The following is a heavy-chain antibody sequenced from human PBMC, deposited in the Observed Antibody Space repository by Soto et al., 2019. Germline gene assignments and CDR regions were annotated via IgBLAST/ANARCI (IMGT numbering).Heavy chain of an antibody. CDR3: ARDGGSHSGGIDY. D-gene: IGHD1-26*01. J-gene: IGHJ4*02. CDR1: GGTFSSYS. Sequence: QVQLVQSGAEVKKPGSSVKVSCKASGGTFSSYSINWVRQAPGQGLEWMGEIIPIFGTANYAQKFQGRVTIPADESTRTAYMELSSLRSEDTAVYYCARDGGSHSGGIDYWGQGTLVTVSS. CDR2: IIPIFGTA. V-gene: IGHV1-69*01.